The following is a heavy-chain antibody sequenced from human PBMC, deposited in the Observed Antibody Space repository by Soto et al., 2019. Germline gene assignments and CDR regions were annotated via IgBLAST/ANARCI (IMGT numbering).Heavy chain of an antibody. Sequence: PSETLSLTCSVSGGSIRSYYWSWIRQSPEKGLEWIGYFYHSGNSNYNPSLKSRVTISVDTPKNQLSLSLRSVTAADTAVYFCARISSVDPYGYVNGGLDVWGQGTTGTV. D-gene: IGHD5-18*01. J-gene: IGHJ6*02. CDR2: FYHSGNS. CDR3: ARISSVDPYGYVNGGLDV. V-gene: IGHV4-59*01. CDR1: GGSIRSYY.